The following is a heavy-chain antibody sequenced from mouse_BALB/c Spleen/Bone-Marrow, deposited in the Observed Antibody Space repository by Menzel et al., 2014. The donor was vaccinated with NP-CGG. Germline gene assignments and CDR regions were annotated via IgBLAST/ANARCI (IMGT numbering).Heavy chain of an antibody. Sequence: QVQLKESGTDLARPGASVKLSCKASGYTFTSYWMQWVNQRPGQGLEWIGAIYPGDGDTRYTQKFKGKATLTADKSSSTAYMQLSSLASEDSAVYYCARFGDYSMDYWGQGTSVTVSS. D-gene: IGHD1-1*02. CDR2: IYPGDGDT. V-gene: IGHV1-87*01. J-gene: IGHJ4*01. CDR1: GYTFTSYW. CDR3: ARFGDYSMDY.